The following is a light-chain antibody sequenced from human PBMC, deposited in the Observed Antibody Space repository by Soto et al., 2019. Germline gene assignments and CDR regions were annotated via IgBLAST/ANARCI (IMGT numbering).Light chain of an antibody. J-gene: IGKJ1*01. V-gene: IGKV3-20*01. CDR3: QQYGSSGT. CDR1: QSVDSNY. Sequence: EIVLTQSPGTLSLSPGEEATLSCRASQSVDSNYLAWHQQKPGQTPRLIIYGASNRATGIPDRFSGSGSGTDFTLTISRLEPEDFAVYYCQQYGSSGTFGQGTKVDIK. CDR2: GAS.